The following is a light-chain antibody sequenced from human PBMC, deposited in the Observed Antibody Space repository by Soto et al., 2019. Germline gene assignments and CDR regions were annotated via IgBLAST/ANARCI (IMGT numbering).Light chain of an antibody. CDR1: QSVNSN. Sequence: EIVMTQSPATLSVSPGERATLSCRASQSVNSNLAWYQQKPGQAPRLLIHGASTRAPDIPARFSGSGSGTDLTLTISSLKSEDFAVYYCQQYHNWPPGLTFGGGTRVEIK. CDR2: GAS. V-gene: IGKV3-15*01. J-gene: IGKJ4*01. CDR3: QQYHNWPPGLT.